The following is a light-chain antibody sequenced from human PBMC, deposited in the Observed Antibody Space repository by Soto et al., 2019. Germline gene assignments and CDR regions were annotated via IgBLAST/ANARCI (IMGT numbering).Light chain of an antibody. V-gene: IGKV1-5*01. J-gene: IGKJ1*01. Sequence: ITLATSPLSASLGNAVRITFRASQSVSSSLAWYQQRPGKAPKLLIFDASTLESGVPARFSGSGSGTEFTLTISSLEPEDFAAYYCQQRSNWPHPFGQGSKVDIK. CDR3: QQRSNWPHP. CDR1: QSVSSS. CDR2: DAS.